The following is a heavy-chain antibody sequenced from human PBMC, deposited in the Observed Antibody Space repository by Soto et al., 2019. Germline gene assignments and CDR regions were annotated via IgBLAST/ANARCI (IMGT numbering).Heavy chain of an antibody. CDR1: GYSFTSYW. J-gene: IGHJ3*02. CDR3: ARRAYYDSSGYYSGDAFDI. Sequence: ESLKISCKGSGYSFTSYWIGWVRQIPGKGVEWMGIIYPGDSDTRYSPSFQGQVTISADKSISTAYLQWSSLKASDTAMYYCARRAYYDSSGYYSGDAFDIWGQGTMVTVSS. D-gene: IGHD3-22*01. V-gene: IGHV5-51*01. CDR2: IYPGDSDT.